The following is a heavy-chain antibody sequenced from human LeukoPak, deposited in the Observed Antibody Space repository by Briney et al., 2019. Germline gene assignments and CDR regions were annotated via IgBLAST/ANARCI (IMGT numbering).Heavy chain of an antibody. CDR1: AGSISSGGYY. V-gene: IGHV4-31*03. J-gene: IGHJ4*02. CDR2: IYYSGST. Sequence: SETLSLTCTVSAGSISSGGYYWSWIRQHPGKGLEWIGYIYYSGSTYYNPSLKSRVTISVDTSKNQFSLKLSSVTAADTAVYYCARTPQVIFDYWGQGTLVTVSS. D-gene: IGHD3-22*01. CDR3: ARTPQVIFDY.